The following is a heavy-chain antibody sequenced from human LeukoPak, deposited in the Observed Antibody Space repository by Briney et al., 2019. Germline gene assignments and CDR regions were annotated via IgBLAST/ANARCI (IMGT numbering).Heavy chain of an antibody. V-gene: IGHV3-7*01. Sequence: GGSLRLSCAASGFTFSSYWMSWVRQGPGKGLEWVANIKHDGSEKYYVDSVKGRFTISRDNAKNSLYLQMNSLRAEDTAVYYCARDDCSSISCYHNWFDPWGQGTLVTVSS. CDR1: GFTFSSYW. D-gene: IGHD2-2*01. CDR3: ARDDCSSISCYHNWFDP. J-gene: IGHJ5*02. CDR2: IKHDGSEK.